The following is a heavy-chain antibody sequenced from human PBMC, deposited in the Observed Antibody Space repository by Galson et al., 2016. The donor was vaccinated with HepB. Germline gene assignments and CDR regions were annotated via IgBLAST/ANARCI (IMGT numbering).Heavy chain of an antibody. Sequence: SLRLSCAASGFTFSTYAMSWVRQAPGTGLEWVSTVSDNGGITFFADSLQGRFTISRDNSKDTLYLQMSSLRPEDTAVYYCAKSGSLTYRGLFDYWGQGTLVTVSS. D-gene: IGHD1-26*01. V-gene: IGHV3-23*01. CDR1: GFTFSTYA. CDR3: AKSGSLTYRGLFDY. J-gene: IGHJ4*02. CDR2: VSDNGGIT.